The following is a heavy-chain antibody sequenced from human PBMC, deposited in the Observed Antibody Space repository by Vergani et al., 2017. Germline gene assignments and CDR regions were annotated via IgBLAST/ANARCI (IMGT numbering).Heavy chain of an antibody. CDR2: IWYDGSNK. CDR1: GFTFSSHG. V-gene: IGHV3-33*01. J-gene: IGHJ5*01. D-gene: IGHD1/OR15-1a*01. Sequence: QVQLVESEGGVVQPGRSLTLSCVASGFTFSSHGMHWVRQAPGKGLEWVAVIWYDGSNKYYGDSVKGRFTISRDNSKNTLYLQMNSLRVEDTAVYYCARRGNKKRLVSWGQGTLVTVSS. CDR3: ARRGNKKRLVS.